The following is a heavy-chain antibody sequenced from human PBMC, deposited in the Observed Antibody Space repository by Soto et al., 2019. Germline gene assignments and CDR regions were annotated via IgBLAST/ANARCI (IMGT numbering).Heavy chain of an antibody. CDR2: IWYDGSNK. V-gene: IGHV3-33*01. J-gene: IGHJ5*02. CDR3: AARYKTNWFDP. D-gene: IGHD3-9*01. CDR1: GFTFSSYG. Sequence: LRLSCAASGFTFSSYGMHWVRQAPGKGLEWVAVIWYDGSNKYYAGSVKGRFTISRDNSKNTLYLQMNSLRAEDTAVYYCAARYKTNWFDPWGQGTLVTVSS.